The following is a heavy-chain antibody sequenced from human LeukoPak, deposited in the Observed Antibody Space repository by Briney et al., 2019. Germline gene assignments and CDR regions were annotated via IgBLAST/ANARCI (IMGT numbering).Heavy chain of an antibody. CDR2: IYSGGST. CDR3: ARDDYGDYGFDY. V-gene: IGHV3-53*01. CDR1: GFTVSSNY. D-gene: IGHD4-17*01. Sequence: GGSLRLSCAASGFTVSSNYMSWVRQAPGKGLEWVSVIYSGGSTYYADSVKGRFTISRDNSKNTLYLQMNSLRAEDTAVYYCARDDYGDYGFDYWGQGTLVTVSS. J-gene: IGHJ4*02.